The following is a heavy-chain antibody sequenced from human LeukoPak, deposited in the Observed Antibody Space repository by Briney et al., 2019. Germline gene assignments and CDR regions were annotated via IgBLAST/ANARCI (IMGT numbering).Heavy chain of an antibody. D-gene: IGHD1-26*01. Sequence: PGGSLRLSCAASGFTVSSNYMSWVRQAPGKGLEWVSVIYSGGSTYYADSVKGRFTISRDNSKNTLYLQMNSLRAEDTAVYYCARAFGSYDVGLDYWGQGTLVTVSS. J-gene: IGHJ4*02. CDR2: IYSGGST. CDR3: ARAFGSYDVGLDY. CDR1: GFTVSSNY. V-gene: IGHV3-53*01.